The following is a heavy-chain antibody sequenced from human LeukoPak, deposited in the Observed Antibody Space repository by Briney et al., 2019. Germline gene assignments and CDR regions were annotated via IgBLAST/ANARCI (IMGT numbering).Heavy chain of an antibody. CDR3: AREQFSHTSNFFDN. CDR1: GFMFDDYA. D-gene: IGHD5-24*01. J-gene: IGHJ4*02. V-gene: IGHV3-43*02. CDR2: ISGDAVSS. Sequence: GGSLRLSCAASGFMFDDYAMHWVRQVPGRGLEWVSLISGDAVSSFYPDSVRGRFTISRDNNNNSLSLQMHSLTSEDTAFYYCAREQFSHTSNFFDNWGQGILVTVSS.